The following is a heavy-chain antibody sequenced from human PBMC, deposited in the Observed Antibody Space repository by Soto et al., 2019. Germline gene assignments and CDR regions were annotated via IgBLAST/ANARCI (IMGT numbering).Heavy chain of an antibody. CDR3: ARVVGFNYHDY. CDR1: GYTFTSYG. D-gene: IGHD2-15*01. J-gene: IGHJ4*02. Sequence: SCKASGYTFTSYGLSWVRQAPGQGLEWMGWISGYHGNTNYAQNLQGRVTMTTDTSTSTAYMELRSLRSDDTALYYCARVVGFNYHDYWGQGTLVTVSS. CDR2: ISGYHGNT. V-gene: IGHV1-18*01.